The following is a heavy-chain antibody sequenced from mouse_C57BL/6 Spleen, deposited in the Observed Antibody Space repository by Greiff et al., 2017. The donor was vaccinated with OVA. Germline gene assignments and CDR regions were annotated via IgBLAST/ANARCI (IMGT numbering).Heavy chain of an antibody. CDR1: GFTFSSYA. J-gene: IGHJ2*01. D-gene: IGHD2-10*02. CDR2: ISDGGSYT. V-gene: IGHV5-4*01. Sequence: EVKLVESGGGLVKPGGSLKLSCAASGFTFSSYAMSWVRQTPEKRLEWVATISDGGSYTYYPDNVKGRITISRDNAKNNLYLQMSHLKSEDTAMYYCARDRVWPLDYWGQGTTLTVSS. CDR3: ARDRVWPLDY.